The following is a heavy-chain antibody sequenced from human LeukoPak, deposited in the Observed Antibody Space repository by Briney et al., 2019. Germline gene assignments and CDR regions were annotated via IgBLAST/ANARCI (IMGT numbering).Heavy chain of an antibody. D-gene: IGHD2-2*01. V-gene: IGHV4-34*01. Sequence: PSETLSLTCAVYGGSFSGYFWTWIRQPPGKGLEWIVEINHSGNTNYNPSLKSRVTISVDTSKNHFSLKLSSVTAADTAVYYCARANVIIPAPYYFDYWGQGTLVTVSS. CDR3: ARANVIIPAPYYFDY. CDR1: GGSFSGYF. J-gene: IGHJ4*02. CDR2: INHSGNT.